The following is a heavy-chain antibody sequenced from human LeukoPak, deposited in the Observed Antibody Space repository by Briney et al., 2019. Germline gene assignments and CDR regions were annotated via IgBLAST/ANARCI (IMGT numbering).Heavy chain of an antibody. J-gene: IGHJ5*02. Sequence: SGESLKISCKGSGYSFSNSWIGWVRQMPGKGLEWMGIIYPGDSDTRYSPSFQGQVTISADKSISTAYLQWSSLKASDTAMYYCAKAVAGTNWFDPWGQGTLVTVSS. V-gene: IGHV5-51*01. CDR3: AKAVAGTNWFDP. D-gene: IGHD6-19*01. CDR1: GYSFSNSW. CDR2: IYPGDSDT.